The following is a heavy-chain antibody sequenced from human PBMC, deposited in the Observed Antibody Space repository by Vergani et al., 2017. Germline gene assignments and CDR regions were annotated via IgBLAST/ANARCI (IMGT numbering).Heavy chain of an antibody. Sequence: EVHLEESGGGLVQPGGSLRLSCAASGFTFGDYYMAWIRLAPGKGLDWAASIKRDGTETFYVDSVKGRFTISRDNAKTTLYLQMNSLRDEDRGVYYCARISGGSAPYLHYWGQGTLVTVAS. V-gene: IGHV3-7*01. J-gene: IGHJ1*01. CDR2: IKRDGTET. CDR3: ARISGGSAPYLHY. CDR1: GFTFGDYY. D-gene: IGHD2-15*01.